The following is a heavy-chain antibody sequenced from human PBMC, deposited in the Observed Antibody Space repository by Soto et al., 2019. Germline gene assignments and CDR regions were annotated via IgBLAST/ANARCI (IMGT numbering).Heavy chain of an antibody. CDR3: ARHRFNYYDDTVYYYFDY. J-gene: IGHJ4*02. D-gene: IGHD3-22*01. CDR2: ISGHNGNT. Sequence: QVQLVQSGAEVKKPGASVKVSCTASGYSFTSYGISWVRQAPGQGPEWMGWISGHNGNTNHPQSLQGRVTMTTDTSRNTAYMELWSLRSDDTAVYYCARHRFNYYDDTVYYYFDYWGQGTLVTVSS. V-gene: IGHV1-18*04. CDR1: GYSFTSYG.